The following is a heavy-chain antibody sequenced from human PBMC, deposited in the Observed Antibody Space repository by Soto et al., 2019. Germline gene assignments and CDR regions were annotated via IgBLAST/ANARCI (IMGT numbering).Heavy chain of an antibody. CDR1: GFTFSSYS. CDR3: ARDRGSSMGDDAFDI. D-gene: IGHD3-10*01. Sequence: EVQLVESGGGLVKPGGSLRLSCAASGFTFSSYSMNWVRQAPGKGLEWVSSISSSSSYIYYEDSVKGRFTISRDNAKNSLYLQMNSLRAEDTAVYYCARDRGSSMGDDAFDIWGQGTMVTVSS. V-gene: IGHV3-21*01. CDR2: ISSSSSYI. J-gene: IGHJ3*02.